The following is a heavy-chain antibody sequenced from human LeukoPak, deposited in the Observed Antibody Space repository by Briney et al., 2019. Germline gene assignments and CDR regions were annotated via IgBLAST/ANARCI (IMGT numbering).Heavy chain of an antibody. CDR1: GYTFTSYG. CDR3: ARDLDIVVVPAAGGFDP. J-gene: IGHJ5*02. CDR2: ISAYNGNT. V-gene: IGHV1-18*01. Sequence: ASVKVSCKASGYTFTSYGISWVRRAPGQGLEWMGWISAYNGNTNYAQKLQGRVTMTTDTSTSTAYMELRSLRSDDTAVYYCARDLDIVVVPAAGGFDPWGQGTLVTVSS. D-gene: IGHD2-2*03.